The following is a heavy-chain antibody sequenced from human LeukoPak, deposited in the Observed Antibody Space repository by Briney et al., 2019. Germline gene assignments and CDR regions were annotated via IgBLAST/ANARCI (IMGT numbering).Heavy chain of an antibody. CDR2: IYYSGST. CDR3: ASDGSSSWYFDY. CDR1: GGSISSGDYY. D-gene: IGHD6-13*01. V-gene: IGHV4-30-4*01. Sequence: SETLSLTCTVSGGSISSGDYYWSWIRQPPGKGLEWIGYIYYSGSTYYNPSLKSRVTISVDTSKNQFSLKLSSVTAADTAVYYCASDGSSSWYFDYWGQGTLVTVSS. J-gene: IGHJ4*02.